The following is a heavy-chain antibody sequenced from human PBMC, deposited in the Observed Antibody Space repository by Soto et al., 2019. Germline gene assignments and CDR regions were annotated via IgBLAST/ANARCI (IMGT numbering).Heavy chain of an antibody. CDR3: ARAPIAARPGGYYYYYYGMDV. V-gene: IGHV3-74*01. CDR2: INSDGSST. Sequence: PGGSLRLSCAASGFTFSSYWMHWVRQAPGKGLVWVSRINSDGSSTSYADSVKGRFTISRDNAKNTLYLQMNSLRAEDTAVYYCARAPIAARPGGYYYYYYGMDVWGQGTTVTVSS. CDR1: GFTFSSYW. J-gene: IGHJ6*02. D-gene: IGHD6-6*01.